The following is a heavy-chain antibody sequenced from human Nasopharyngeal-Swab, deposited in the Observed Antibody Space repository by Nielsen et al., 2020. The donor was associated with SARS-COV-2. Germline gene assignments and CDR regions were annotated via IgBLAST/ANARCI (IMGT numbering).Heavy chain of an antibody. Sequence: GGSLRLSCAASGFTFSSYEMNWVRQAPGNGLEWVSYISSSGSTIYYADSVKGRFTISRDNAKNSLYLQMNSLRAEDTAVYYCARDKGYGDYGVDYWGQGTLVTVSS. D-gene: IGHD4-17*01. CDR1: GFTFSSYE. V-gene: IGHV3-48*03. CDR2: ISSSGSTI. CDR3: ARDKGYGDYGVDY. J-gene: IGHJ4*02.